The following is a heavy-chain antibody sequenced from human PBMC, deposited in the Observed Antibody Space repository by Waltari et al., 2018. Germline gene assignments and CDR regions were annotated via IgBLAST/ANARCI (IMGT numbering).Heavy chain of an antibody. V-gene: IGHV3-21*03. CDR2: ISGSSSYI. CDR1: GFTFSSYS. Sequence: EVQLVESGGGLVKPGGSLRLSCAASGFTFSSYSMNWVRQAPGKGLEWVSSISGSSSYIYYADSVKGRFTISRDNAKNSLYLQMNSLRAEDTAIYYCTRDPIVVVPTSTRVYGLDVWGQGTTVTVAS. CDR3: TRDPIVVVPTSTRVYGLDV. J-gene: IGHJ6*02. D-gene: IGHD2-2*01.